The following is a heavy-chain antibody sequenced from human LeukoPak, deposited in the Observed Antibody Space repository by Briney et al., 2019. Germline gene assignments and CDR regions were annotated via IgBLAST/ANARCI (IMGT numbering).Heavy chain of an antibody. D-gene: IGHD2-2*01. CDR2: INSDGSST. V-gene: IGHV3-74*01. J-gene: IGHJ4*02. CDR3: ARVWTAVVPAAMPIYYCDY. CDR1: GFTFSSYW. Sequence: GGSLRLSCAASGFTFSSYWMHWVRQAPGKGLVWVSRINSDGSSTSYADSVKGRFTISRDNGKNTLYLQMNSLRAEDTTVYYCARVWTAVVPAAMPIYYCDYWGQGTLVTVSS.